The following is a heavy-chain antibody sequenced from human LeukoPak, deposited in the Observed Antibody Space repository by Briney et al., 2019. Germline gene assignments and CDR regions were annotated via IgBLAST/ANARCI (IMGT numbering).Heavy chain of an antibody. J-gene: IGHJ4*02. V-gene: IGHV3-7*01. CDR2: INQDGSGK. Sequence: PGGSLRLSCAASGFIFSNYWMNWVRQATGKGLEWVANINQDGSGKYCVDSVKGRFTISRDNAQKSLYLQMNSLRAEDTAVYYCVMGDYWGQGTLVTVSS. CDR3: VMGDY. CDR1: GFIFSNYW. D-gene: IGHD3-10*01.